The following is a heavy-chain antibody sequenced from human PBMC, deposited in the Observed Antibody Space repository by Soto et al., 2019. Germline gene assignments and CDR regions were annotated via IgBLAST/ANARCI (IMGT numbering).Heavy chain of an antibody. CDR3: AGGLLVGATLQNWFDP. V-gene: IGHV1-2*02. Sequence: ASVKVSCKASGYTFTGYYMHWVRQAPGQGLEWMGWINPNSGGTNYAQKFQGRVTMTRDTSISTAYMELSRLRSDDTAVYYCAGGLLVGATLQNWFDPWGQGTLVTVSS. D-gene: IGHD1-26*01. CDR1: GYTFTGYY. CDR2: INPNSGGT. J-gene: IGHJ5*02.